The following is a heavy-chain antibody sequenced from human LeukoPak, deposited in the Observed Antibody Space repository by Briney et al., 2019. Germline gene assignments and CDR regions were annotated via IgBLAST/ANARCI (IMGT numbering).Heavy chain of an antibody. CDR3: ARVRDSSGYERVGYYYYYYMDV. V-gene: IGHV4-4*02. J-gene: IGHJ6*03. Sequence: SETLSLTCAVSGGSISSSNWWSWVRQPPGKGLEWIGEIYHSGSTNYNPSLKSRVTISVDKSKNQFSLKLSSVTAADTAVYYCARVRDSSGYERVGYYYYYYMDVWGKGTTVTISS. D-gene: IGHD3-22*01. CDR2: IYHSGST. CDR1: GGSISSSNW.